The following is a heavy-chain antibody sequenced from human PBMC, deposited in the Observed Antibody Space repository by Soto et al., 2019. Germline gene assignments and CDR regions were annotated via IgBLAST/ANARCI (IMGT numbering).Heavy chain of an antibody. D-gene: IGHD3-3*01. CDR3: TRDAYYDFWSGYSGYYYYYMDV. CDR2: INGDGSST. J-gene: IGHJ6*03. Sequence: GGALRISRAASGFTLSRYWMHWVRPASGKGLVWVSRINGDGSSTSYADSVKGRFTISRDNAKNTLYLQMNSLRAEDTAVYYCTRDAYYDFWSGYSGYYYYYMDVWGKGTTVTVSS. CDR1: GFTLSRYW. V-gene: IGHV3-74*01.